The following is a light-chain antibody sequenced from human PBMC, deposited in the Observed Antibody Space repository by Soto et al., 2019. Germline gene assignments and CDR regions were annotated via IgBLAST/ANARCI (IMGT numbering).Light chain of an antibody. CDR1: QSLLHSNGDHY. Sequence: DIVMTQSPLSLPVTPGEPASISCRSSQSLLHSNGDHYLDWYLQKPGQSPQLLIYLGSSRASGVPDRFSGSGSGTDFTLKISRVEADDVGVYYCMQALQNPWTFGQGTKVEIK. V-gene: IGKV2-28*01. J-gene: IGKJ1*01. CDR2: LGS. CDR3: MQALQNPWT.